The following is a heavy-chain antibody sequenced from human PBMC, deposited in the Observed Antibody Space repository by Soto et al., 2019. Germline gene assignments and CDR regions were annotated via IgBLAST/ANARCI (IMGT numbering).Heavy chain of an antibody. CDR3: ARELQDIVVVPATQPVYYFDY. Sequence: QVQLQESGPGLVKPSQTLSLTCTVSGGSISSGGYYWSWIRQHPGKGLEWIGYIYYSGSTYYNPSLKSRGTISVDTSKNQFSLKLSSVTAADTAVYYCARELQDIVVVPATQPVYYFDYWGQGTLVTVSS. J-gene: IGHJ4*02. CDR2: IYYSGST. D-gene: IGHD2-2*01. V-gene: IGHV4-31*03. CDR1: GGSISSGGYY.